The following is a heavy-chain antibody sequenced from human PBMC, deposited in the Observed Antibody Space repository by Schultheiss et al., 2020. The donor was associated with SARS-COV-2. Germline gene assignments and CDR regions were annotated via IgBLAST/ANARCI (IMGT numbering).Heavy chain of an antibody. CDR3: ARDRRYNWNEDYYYGMDV. CDR1: GFTFSSYA. V-gene: IGHV3-74*01. Sequence: GESLKISCAASGFTFSSYAMSWVRQAPGKGLVWVSRINSDGSSTSYADSVKGRFTISRDNAKNTLYLQMNSLRAEDTAVYYCARDRRYNWNEDYYYGMDVWGQGTTVTVSS. D-gene: IGHD1-1*01. J-gene: IGHJ6*02. CDR2: INSDGSST.